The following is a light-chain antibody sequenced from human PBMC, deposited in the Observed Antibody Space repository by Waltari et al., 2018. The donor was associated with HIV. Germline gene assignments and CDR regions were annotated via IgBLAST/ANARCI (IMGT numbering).Light chain of an antibody. V-gene: IGLV2-23*02. CDR3: CSYAGPHPLV. CDR2: EVT. Sequence: QSALTQPASVSGSPGQSITMSCTGTSSDVGRYVLVSWYQHFPGKAPKLIIFEVTQRPSGISTRFSGSKSGSTASLTISGLQAEDEADYFCCSYAGPHPLVFGGGTKLTVL. J-gene: IGLJ2*01. CDR1: SSDVGRYVL.